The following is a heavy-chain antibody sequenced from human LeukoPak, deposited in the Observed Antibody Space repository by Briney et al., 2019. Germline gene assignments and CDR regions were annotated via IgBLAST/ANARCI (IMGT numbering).Heavy chain of an antibody. V-gene: IGHV3-48*01. CDR1: GFTFSYYS. CDR2: ISDSSDTM. CDR3: ARDLIVGTTIRYYFDY. D-gene: IGHD1-26*01. Sequence: GGSLRLSCAASGFTFSYYSMNWVRQAPGKGLEWVSYISDSSDTMYYADSVKGRFTISRDNAKNSLYLQMNSLRAEDTAVYYCARDLIVGTTIRYYFDYWGQGTLVTVSS. J-gene: IGHJ4*02.